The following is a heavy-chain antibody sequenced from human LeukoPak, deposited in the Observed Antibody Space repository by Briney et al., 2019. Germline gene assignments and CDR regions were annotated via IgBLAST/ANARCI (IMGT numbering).Heavy chain of an antibody. V-gene: IGHV3-53*01. Sequence: PGGSLRLSCAAPGFTVSSNYMSWVRQAPGKGLEWVSVIYSGGSTYYADSVKGRFTISRDNSKNTLYLQMNSLRAEDTAVYYCARVIQLWLMLDYWGQGTLVTVSS. J-gene: IGHJ4*02. CDR3: ARVIQLWLMLDY. CDR2: IYSGGST. CDR1: GFTVSSNY. D-gene: IGHD5-18*01.